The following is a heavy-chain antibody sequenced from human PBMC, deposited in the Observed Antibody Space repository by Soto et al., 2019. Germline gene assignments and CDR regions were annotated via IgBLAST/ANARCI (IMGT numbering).Heavy chain of an antibody. Sequence: EVQLVVSGGGLVQPGGSLRLSCEASGFTFTSYWMSWVRQAPGKGLEWVANIKQDGSQNYLVDSVKGRFTIARDNDKNSLXXXXXXXXXXXXXXXXXXXXXSGGWHFDSWGQGTLVTVSS. J-gene: IGHJ4*02. CDR2: IKQDGSQN. CDR1: GFTFTSYW. D-gene: IGHD6-19*01. V-gene: IGHV3-7*01. CDR3: XXXXSGGWHFDS.